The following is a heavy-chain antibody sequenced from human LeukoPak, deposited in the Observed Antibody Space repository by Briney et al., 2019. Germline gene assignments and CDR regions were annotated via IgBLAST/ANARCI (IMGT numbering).Heavy chain of an antibody. J-gene: IGHJ4*02. CDR3: ASGSSYDSSGRGFDY. CDR2: INPNSGGT. D-gene: IGHD3-22*01. V-gene: IGHV1-2*02. CDR1: GYTFSDYY. Sequence: RASVKVSCKASGYTFSDYYMHWVRQAPGQGLEWMGWINPNSGGTNYAQKFQGRVTMTRDTSISTAYMELSGLRFDDTAVYYCASGSSYDSSGRGFDYWGQGTLVTVSS.